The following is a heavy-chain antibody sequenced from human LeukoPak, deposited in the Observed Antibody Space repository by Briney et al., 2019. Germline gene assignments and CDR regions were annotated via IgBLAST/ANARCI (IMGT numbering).Heavy chain of an antibody. CDR3: AREEFLHEVDSSGYFVY. J-gene: IGHJ4*02. D-gene: IGHD3-22*01. Sequence: SETLSLTCTVSGGSITGYYWNWIRQPAGQGLEWLGRVYSSGVGNYNPSLTSRVTMSVDTSKNQFSLKLTSLTAADTAVYYCAREEFLHEVDSSGYFVYWGQGTLVTVSS. V-gene: IGHV4-4*07. CDR1: GGSITGYY. CDR2: VYSSGVG.